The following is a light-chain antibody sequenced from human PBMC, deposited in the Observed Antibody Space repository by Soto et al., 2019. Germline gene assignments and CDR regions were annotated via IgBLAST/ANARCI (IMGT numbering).Light chain of an antibody. CDR1: QSVSSN. J-gene: IGKJ1*01. CDR3: QQYNNWPQT. V-gene: IGKV3-15*01. Sequence: EVVMTQSPATLSVSPGQRATLSCRASQSVSSNLAWYQQKPGQAPRLLIYGASTRATGVPARFSGGGSGTEFTLPISSLQSEDFAVYYCQQYNNWPQTFGQGTKVEI. CDR2: GAS.